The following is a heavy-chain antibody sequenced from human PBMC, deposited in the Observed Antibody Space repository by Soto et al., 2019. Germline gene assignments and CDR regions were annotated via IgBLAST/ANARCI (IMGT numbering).Heavy chain of an antibody. CDR3: ARWDKRGGVDY. V-gene: IGHV4-31*03. CDR2: IYYSGST. Sequence: QVQLQESGPGLVKPSQTLSLTCTVSGGAISSGGYYWSWIRQHPGKGLEWIGYIYYSGSTYYNPSLKSRVTITVDTSKNQFSLKLSSVTAADTAVYYGARWDKRGGVDYWGQGTLVTVSS. J-gene: IGHJ4*02. CDR1: GGAISSGGYY. D-gene: IGHD3-16*01.